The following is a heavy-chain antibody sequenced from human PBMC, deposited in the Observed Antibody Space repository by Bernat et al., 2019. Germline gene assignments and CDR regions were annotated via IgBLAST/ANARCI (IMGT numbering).Heavy chain of an antibody. Sequence: EVQLVESGGGLVQPGGSLRLSCGASGFTFSGHCMDWVRQAPGKGLEWVGRIRNKANSYITEYAASVKGRFIISRDDSKNSLYLQMNSLKTEDTAVYFCVRVALLGAYEGRPFDYWGQGTLVTVSS. CDR3: VRVALLGAYEGRPFDY. D-gene: IGHD5-12*01. V-gene: IGHV3-72*01. CDR2: IRNKANSYIT. J-gene: IGHJ4*02. CDR1: GFTFSGHC.